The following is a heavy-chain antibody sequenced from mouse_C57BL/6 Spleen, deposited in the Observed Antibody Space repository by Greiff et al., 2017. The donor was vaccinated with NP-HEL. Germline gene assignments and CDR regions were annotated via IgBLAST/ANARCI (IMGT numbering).Heavy chain of an antibody. CDR2: IDPSDSET. D-gene: IGHD2-3*01. Sequence: QVQLQQPGAELVRPGSSVKLSCKASGYTFTSYWMHWVKQRPIQGLEWIGNIDPSDSETHYNQKFKDKATLTVDKSSSTAYMQLSSLTSEDSAVYDCARSGNDGDVYYYAMDYWGQGTSVTVSS. J-gene: IGHJ4*01. CDR3: ARSGNDGDVYYYAMDY. V-gene: IGHV1-52*01. CDR1: GYTFTSYW.